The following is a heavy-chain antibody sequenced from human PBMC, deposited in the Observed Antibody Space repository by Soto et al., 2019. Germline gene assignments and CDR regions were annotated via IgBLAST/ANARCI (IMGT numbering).Heavy chain of an antibody. Sequence: EVQLVESGGGLVQPGRSLRLSCAASGFTFDDYAMHWVRQAPGKGLEWVSGISWNSGSIGYADSVKGRFTISRDNAKNCLNLQRNSLRAEDTAWYYCAKASQWLVNGKDNWFDPWGQGTLVTVFS. D-gene: IGHD6-19*01. CDR2: ISWNSGSI. J-gene: IGHJ5*02. CDR3: AKASQWLVNGKDNWFDP. CDR1: GFTFDDYA. V-gene: IGHV3-9*01.